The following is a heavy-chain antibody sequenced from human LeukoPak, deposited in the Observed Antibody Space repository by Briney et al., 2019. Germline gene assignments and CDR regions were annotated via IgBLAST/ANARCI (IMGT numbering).Heavy chain of an antibody. Sequence: GGPLRLSCAASGFTFSSYAMSWVRQAPGRGLEWVSAISGSGDYTYFADSLKGRFTISRDNSKNTLYLQMNSLRDEDTAVYYCAKGSTSGWYSNRDFDYWGQGTLVTVSS. CDR2: ISGSGDYT. CDR1: GFTFSSYA. J-gene: IGHJ4*02. CDR3: AKGSTSGWYSNRDFDY. V-gene: IGHV3-23*01. D-gene: IGHD6-19*01.